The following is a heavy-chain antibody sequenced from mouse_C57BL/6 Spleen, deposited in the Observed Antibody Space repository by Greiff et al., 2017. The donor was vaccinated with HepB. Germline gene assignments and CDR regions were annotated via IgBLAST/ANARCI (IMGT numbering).Heavy chain of an antibody. J-gene: IGHJ3*01. V-gene: IGHV1-4*01. CDR1: GYTFTSYT. Sequence: QVQLKESGAELARPGASVKMSCKASGYTFTSYTMHWVKQRPGQGLEWIGYINPSSGYTKYNQKFKDKATLTADKSSSTAYMQLSSLTSEDSAVYYCARDGQFAYWGQGTLVTVSA. D-gene: IGHD3-1*01. CDR3: ARDGQFAY. CDR2: INPSSGYT.